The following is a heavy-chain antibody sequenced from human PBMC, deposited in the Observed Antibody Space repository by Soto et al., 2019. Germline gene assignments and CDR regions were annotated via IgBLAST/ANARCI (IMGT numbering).Heavy chain of an antibody. CDR3: ARAEGGIFDY. J-gene: IGHJ4*02. CDR1: GGSISSGGYS. CDR2: IYHSGRT. V-gene: IGHV4-30-2*01. Sequence: QLQLQESGSGLVKPSQTLSLTCAVSGGSISSGGYSWSWIRQPPGKGLEWIGYIYHSGRTYYNPSLKSRVTLSVDRSKNKFSLKPSSVTAADTAVYYCARAEGGIFDYWGQGTLVTVSS.